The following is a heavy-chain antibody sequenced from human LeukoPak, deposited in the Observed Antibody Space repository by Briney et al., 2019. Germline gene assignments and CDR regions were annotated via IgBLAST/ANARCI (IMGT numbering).Heavy chain of an antibody. CDR2: ISAYDGDT. V-gene: IGHV1-18*01. CDR3: ARDGSSSPGWFDP. J-gene: IGHJ5*02. CDR1: GYTFTSYD. D-gene: IGHD6-6*01. Sequence: ASVKVSCKASGYTFTSYDINWVRQATGQGLEWMGWISAYDGDTNYAQKLQGRVTMTTDTSTSTAYMELRSLRSDDTAVYYCARDGSSSPGWFDPWGQGTLVTVSS.